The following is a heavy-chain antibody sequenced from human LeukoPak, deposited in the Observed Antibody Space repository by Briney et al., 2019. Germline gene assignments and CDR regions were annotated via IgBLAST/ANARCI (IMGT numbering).Heavy chain of an antibody. CDR2: INHSGST. J-gene: IGHJ4*02. CDR1: GGSFSGYY. V-gene: IGHV4-34*01. D-gene: IGHD2-2*01. Sequence: SETLSLTXAVYGGSFSGYYWSWIRQPPGKGLEWIGEINHSGSTNYNPSLKSRVTISVDTSKNQFSLKLSSVTAADTAVYYCARVRRSRVLYIVVVSAAPYFDYWGQGTLVTVSS. CDR3: ARVRRSRVLYIVVVSAAPYFDY.